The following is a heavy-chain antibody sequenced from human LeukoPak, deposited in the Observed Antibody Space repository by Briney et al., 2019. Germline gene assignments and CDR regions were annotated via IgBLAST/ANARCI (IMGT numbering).Heavy chain of an antibody. CDR1: GFTFSSYI. D-gene: IGHD2-2*01. Sequence: GGSLRLSCAASGFTFSSYIMNWVRQAPGKGLEWVSYISSSSSTIYYADSVKGRFTLSRDNAKNSLYLQMNSLRAEDTAVYYCASTGRYSTSTSCSNYFHYWGQGTLVTVSS. V-gene: IGHV3-48*04. CDR2: ISSSSSTI. J-gene: IGHJ4*02. CDR3: ASTGRYSTSTSCSNYFHY.